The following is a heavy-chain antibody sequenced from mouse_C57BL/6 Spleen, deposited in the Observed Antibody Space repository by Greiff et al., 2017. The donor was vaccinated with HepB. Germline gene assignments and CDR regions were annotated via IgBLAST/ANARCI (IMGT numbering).Heavy chain of an antibody. CDR2: ISYDGSN. CDR3: AREGEGPFAY. J-gene: IGHJ3*01. Sequence: VQLKESGPGLVKPSQSLSLTCSVTGYSITSGYYWNWIRQFPGNKLEWMGYISYDGSNNYNPSLKNRISITRDTSKNQFFLKLNSVTTEDTATYYCAREGEGPFAYWGQGTLVTVSA. CDR1: GYSITSGYY. V-gene: IGHV3-6*01.